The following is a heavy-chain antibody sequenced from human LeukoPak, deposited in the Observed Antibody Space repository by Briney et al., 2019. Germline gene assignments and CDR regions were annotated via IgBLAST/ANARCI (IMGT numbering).Heavy chain of an antibody. V-gene: IGHV3-53*01. J-gene: IGHJ4*02. CDR3: AKRGPIYSASPGNYFDY. CDR1: GFTFSSNY. D-gene: IGHD3-10*01. Sequence: PGGSLRLSCAASGFTFSSNYMSWVRQAPGKGLEWVSVIYSGGSTYYADSVKGRFTISRDNSKNTLYLQMNSLRAEDTAIYYCAKRGPIYSASPGNYFDYWGQGTLVTVSS. CDR2: IYSGGST.